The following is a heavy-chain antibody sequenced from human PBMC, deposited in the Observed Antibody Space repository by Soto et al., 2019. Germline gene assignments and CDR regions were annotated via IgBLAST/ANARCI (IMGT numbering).Heavy chain of an antibody. CDR1: GGTFSSYA. D-gene: IGHD3-16*01. J-gene: IGHJ4*02. CDR2: IIPIFGTA. Sequence: SVKVYCKASGGTFSSYAISWVRQAPGQGLEWMGGIIPIFGTANYAQKFQGRVTITADESTSTAYMELSSLRSEDTAVYYCARARLKLTGLDYWGQGTLVTVSS. V-gene: IGHV1-69*13. CDR3: ARARLKLTGLDY.